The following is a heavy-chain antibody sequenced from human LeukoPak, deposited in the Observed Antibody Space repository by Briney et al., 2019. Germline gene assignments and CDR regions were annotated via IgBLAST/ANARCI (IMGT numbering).Heavy chain of an antibody. Sequence: GGSLRLSCAASGFTFSSYGMHWVRQAPGKVLEWVAVISYDGSNKYYADSVKGRFTISRDNSKNTLYLQMNSLRAEDTAVYYCARSYGDIVVVPAANLDIWGQGTMVTVSS. V-gene: IGHV3-30*03. CDR1: GFTFSSYG. CDR3: ARSYGDIVVVPAANLDI. CDR2: ISYDGSNK. D-gene: IGHD2-2*01. J-gene: IGHJ3*02.